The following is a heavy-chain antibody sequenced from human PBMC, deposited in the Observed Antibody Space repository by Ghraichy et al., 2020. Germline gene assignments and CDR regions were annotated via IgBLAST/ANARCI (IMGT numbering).Heavy chain of an antibody. V-gene: IGHV4-4*07. J-gene: IGHJ6*02. CDR3: ARDSDILTVYGMDV. D-gene: IGHD3-9*01. CDR2: IYTSGST. Sequence: SQTLSLTCTVSGGSISSYYWSWIRQPAGKGLEWIGRIYTSGSTNYNPSLKSRVTMSVDTSKNQFSLKLSSVTAADTAVYYCARDSDILTVYGMDVWGQGTTVTVSS. CDR1: GGSISSYY.